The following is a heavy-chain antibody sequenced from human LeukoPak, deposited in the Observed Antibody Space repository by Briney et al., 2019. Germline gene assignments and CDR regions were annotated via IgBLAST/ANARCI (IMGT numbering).Heavy chain of an antibody. D-gene: IGHD4-17*01. Sequence: GASVKVSCKASGYTFTGYYMHWARQAPGQGLEWMGWINPSSGGTNYAQKLQGRVTMTTDTSTSTAYMELRSLRSDDTAVYYCARDSRDYGDTGYWGQGTLVTVSS. CDR1: GYTFTGYY. CDR3: ARDSRDYGDTGY. J-gene: IGHJ4*02. V-gene: IGHV1-2*02. CDR2: INPSSGGT.